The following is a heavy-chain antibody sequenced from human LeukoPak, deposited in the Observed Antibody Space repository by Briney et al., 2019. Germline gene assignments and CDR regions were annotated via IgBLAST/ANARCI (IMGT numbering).Heavy chain of an antibody. J-gene: IGHJ4*02. CDR2: ITYDGTGI. D-gene: IGHD2-15*01. CDR3: VKEQSGAWSRVADY. CDR1: GFGLSDCG. Sequence: GGSLRLSCAASGFGLSDCGMHWVRQAPGKGLEWLAVITYDGTGIHYADSVKGRFVISRDISRSTLHLQMNSLRVEDTAVYYWVKEQSGAWSRVADYGGRGTMVTAS. V-gene: IGHV3-30*18.